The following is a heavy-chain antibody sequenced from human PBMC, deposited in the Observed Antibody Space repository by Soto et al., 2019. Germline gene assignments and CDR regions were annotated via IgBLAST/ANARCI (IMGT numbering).Heavy chain of an antibody. CDR1: GYTFTSYG. CDR2: ISAYNGNT. D-gene: IGHD2-21*02. Sequence: ASVKVSCKASGYTFTSYGISWLRPAPGQGLEWMGWISAYNGNTNYAQKLQGRVTMTTDTSTSTAYMELRSLRSDDTAVYYCARDGYCGGDCDYYGMDVWGQGTTVTVSS. J-gene: IGHJ6*02. V-gene: IGHV1-18*04. CDR3: ARDGYCGGDCDYYGMDV.